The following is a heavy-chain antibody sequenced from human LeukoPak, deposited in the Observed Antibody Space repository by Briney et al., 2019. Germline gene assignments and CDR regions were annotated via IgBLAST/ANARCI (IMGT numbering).Heavy chain of an antibody. CDR3: ARSGGGSYYHYYYGMDV. V-gene: IGHV1-69*01. J-gene: IGHJ6*02. CDR2: IIPIFGTA. CDR1: GGTFSSYA. Sequence: GSSVKVSCKASGGTFSSYAISWVRQAPGQGLEWMGGIIPIFGTANYAQKFQGRVTITADESTSTAYMELSNLRSEDTAVYYCARSGGGSYYHYYYGMDVWGQGTTITVSS. D-gene: IGHD1-26*01.